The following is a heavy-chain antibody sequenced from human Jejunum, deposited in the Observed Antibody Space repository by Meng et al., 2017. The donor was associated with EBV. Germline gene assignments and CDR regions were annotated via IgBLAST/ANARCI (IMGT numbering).Heavy chain of an antibody. J-gene: IGHJ5*02. CDR2: VDPQDDET. V-gene: IGHV1-69-2*01. D-gene: IGHD4/OR15-4a*01. CDR3: ALVLRARFNYFDP. Sequence: VQLLQLGAEVKKPGATVTLSCKVSGYIFSDYYIHWVRQAPGEGLELMGLVDPQDDETLYAEKFQGRVTITADTSPDTAYMELSSLRSEDTAIYYCALVLRARFNYFDPWGQGTLVTVSS. CDR1: GYIFSDYY.